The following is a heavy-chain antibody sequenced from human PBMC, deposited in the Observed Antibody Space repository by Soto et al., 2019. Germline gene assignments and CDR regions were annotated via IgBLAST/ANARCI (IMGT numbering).Heavy chain of an antibody. CDR3: ARVDYGVDELST. D-gene: IGHD3-16*01. V-gene: IGHV4-30-4*01. CDR2: IYYSGST. J-gene: IGHJ5*02. CDR1: GAPISSGDYY. Sequence: QVKLQESGPGLVKPSQTLSLTCTVSGAPISSGDYYWSWVRQAPGKRLEWVGYIYYSGSTYYKSSLKRRLDIALDGYKNLFSLRLSAVTDSDTGVYFCARVDYGVDELSTWGPGMLDTGSS.